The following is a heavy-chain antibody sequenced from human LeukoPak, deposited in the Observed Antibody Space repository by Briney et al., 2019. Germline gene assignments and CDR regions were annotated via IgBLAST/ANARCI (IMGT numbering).Heavy chain of an antibody. V-gene: IGHV3-23*01. Sequence: GGSLRLSCAASGFTFSSYAMSWVRQAPGKGLEWVSAISGSGGSTYYADSVKGRFIISRDNSKNTLYLQMNSLRAEDTAVYYCAKRVGATPSHFDYWGQGTLVTVSS. CDR3: AKRVGATPSHFDY. D-gene: IGHD1-26*01. CDR2: ISGSGGST. CDR1: GFTFSSYA. J-gene: IGHJ4*02.